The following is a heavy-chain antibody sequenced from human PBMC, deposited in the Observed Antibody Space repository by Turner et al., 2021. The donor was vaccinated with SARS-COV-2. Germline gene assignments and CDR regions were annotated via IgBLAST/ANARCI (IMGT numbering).Heavy chain of an antibody. J-gene: IGHJ4*02. Sequence: QLQLQESVPGLVKPSETLSNTSTVPGSSISSSRYYLGWIRQPPGKGLEWIGSMYYSGSTYHNPSLKSRVSISVDTSKNQFSLNLSSVTAADTAVYYCARSNYDFWSGYYTFYFDYWGQGTLVTVSS. CDR2: MYYSGST. CDR3: ARSNYDFWSGYYTFYFDY. V-gene: IGHV4-39*01. CDR1: GSSISSSRYY. D-gene: IGHD3-3*01.